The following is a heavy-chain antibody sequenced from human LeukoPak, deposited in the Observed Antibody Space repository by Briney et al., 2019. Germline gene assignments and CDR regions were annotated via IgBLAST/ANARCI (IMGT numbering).Heavy chain of an antibody. CDR2: ITWDGGST. J-gene: IGHJ4*02. Sequence: GGSLRLSCAAPGFTFDDYTMHWVRQGPGKGLEWVSLITWDGGSTYYADSVKGRFTISRDDSKNSLYLQMNSLRPEDTALYYCAKGEGYSGNYYSDYWGQGTLVTVSS. V-gene: IGHV3-43*01. CDR3: AKGEGYSGNYYSDY. D-gene: IGHD1-26*01. CDR1: GFTFDDYT.